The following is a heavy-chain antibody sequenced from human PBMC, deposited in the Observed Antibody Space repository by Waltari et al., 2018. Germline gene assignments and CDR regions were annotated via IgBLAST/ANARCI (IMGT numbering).Heavy chain of an antibody. V-gene: IGHV3-13*01. Sequence: EVQLVESGGGLVQPGGSLRLSCAASGFTLRTYDMHWVRQVRGRGLEGVASIGAAGETKYLDSGKGRFTISRESAKNSLHLQMHSRRAEDTAVYSCARESSSFSNYISYGMDVWGQGTTVTVAS. J-gene: IGHJ6*02. CDR1: GFTLRTYD. CDR2: IGAAGET. CDR3: ARESSSFSNYISYGMDV. D-gene: IGHD4-4*01.